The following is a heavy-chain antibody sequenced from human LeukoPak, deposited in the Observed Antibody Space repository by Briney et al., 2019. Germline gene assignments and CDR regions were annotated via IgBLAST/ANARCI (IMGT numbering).Heavy chain of an antibody. D-gene: IGHD5-18*01. J-gene: IGHJ4*02. V-gene: IGHV3-23*01. CDR2: ISGSGGST. CDR3: AKALDTAMAQEGQNFDY. Sequence: GGSLRLSCAASGFTFSSYAMSWVRQAPGKGLEWVSAISGSGGSTYYADSVKGRFTISRDNSKNTLYLQMNSLRAEDTAVYYCAKALDTAMAQEGQNFDYWGQGTLVTVSS. CDR1: GFTFSSYA.